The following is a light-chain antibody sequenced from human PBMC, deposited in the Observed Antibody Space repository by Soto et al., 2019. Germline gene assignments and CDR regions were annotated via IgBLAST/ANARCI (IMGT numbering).Light chain of an antibody. J-gene: IGKJ1*01. Sequence: IQMTQSPSSLSASVGDRVTISCRASQGIRSDLAWYQQKPGKVPKLLIYGASKLESGDPSRFSGSGFGTDFTLTISSLQPEDFATYYCLQDYNFPWAFGQGTKVEIK. V-gene: IGKV1-6*01. CDR1: QGIRSD. CDR3: LQDYNFPWA. CDR2: GAS.